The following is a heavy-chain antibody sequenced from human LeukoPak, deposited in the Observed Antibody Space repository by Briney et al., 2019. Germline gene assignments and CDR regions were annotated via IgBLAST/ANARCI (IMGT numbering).Heavy chain of an antibody. CDR2: IYTSGST. J-gene: IGHJ5*02. CDR1: GGSISSYY. D-gene: IGHD3-22*01. Sequence: SETLSLTCTVSGGSISSYYWSWIRQPAGKGLEWIGRIYTSGSTNYNPSLKSRVTMSVDTSKNQFSLKLSSVTAADTAVYYCARDHYYDSSGYYYWFDPWGQGTLVTVSS. CDR3: ARDHYYDSSGYYYWFDP. V-gene: IGHV4-4*07.